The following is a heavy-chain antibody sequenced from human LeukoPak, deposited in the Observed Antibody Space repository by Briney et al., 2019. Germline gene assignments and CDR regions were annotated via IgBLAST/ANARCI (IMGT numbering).Heavy chain of an antibody. D-gene: IGHD4-17*01. CDR1: GYTFTSYG. CDR3: ATKPVKGYYYYYMDV. Sequence: GASVKVSCKASGYTFTSYGISWVRQAPGQGLEWMGWISAYNGNTNYAQKLQGRVTMTEDTSTDTAYMELSSLRSEDTAVYYCATKPVKGYYYYYMDVWGKGTTVTVSS. V-gene: IGHV1-18*01. CDR2: ISAYNGNT. J-gene: IGHJ6*03.